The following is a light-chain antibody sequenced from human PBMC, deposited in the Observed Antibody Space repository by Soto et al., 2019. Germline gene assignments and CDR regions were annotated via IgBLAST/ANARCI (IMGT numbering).Light chain of an antibody. V-gene: IGKV3-15*01. J-gene: IGKJ5*01. CDR3: QQYNNWPIT. Sequence: EIVMTQSPATLSVSPGERATLSCRASQSVSNNLAWYQQKPGQAPRLLIYGASSRATDIPARFSGSGSVTEFALTISSLQSEDFAVYYCQQYNNWPITFGQGTRLEIK. CDR2: GAS. CDR1: QSVSNN.